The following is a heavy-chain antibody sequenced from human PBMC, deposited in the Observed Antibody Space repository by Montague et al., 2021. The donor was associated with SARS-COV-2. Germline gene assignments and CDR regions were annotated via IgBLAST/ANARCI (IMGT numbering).Heavy chain of an antibody. V-gene: IGHV3-30*18. CDR2: ISYDGSNK. Sequence: SMRLSCSASGFTFSSYGIHWVRQAPGKGLEWVAVISYDGSNKHYXDSVKGRFTISRDNSKNTLYLQMNSLRAEDTAVYYCAKDQGDCSSSRCFRGWTYYYYGMDVWGQGTTATVSS. CDR1: GFTFSSYG. J-gene: IGHJ6*02. CDR3: AKDQGDCSSSRCFRGWTYYYYGMDV. D-gene: IGHD2-2*01.